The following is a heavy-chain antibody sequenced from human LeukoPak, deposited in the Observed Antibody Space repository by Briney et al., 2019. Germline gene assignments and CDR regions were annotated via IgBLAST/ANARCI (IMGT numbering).Heavy chain of an antibody. V-gene: IGHV3-74*01. CDR3: ARRGYSGYGPSWFDY. CDR2: INSDGSST. Sequence: PGGSLRLSCAASGFTFSSYWMHWVRHAPGKGLVWVSRINSDGSSTSYADSVKGRFTISRDNAKNTLYLQMNSLRAEDTAVYYCARRGYSGYGPSWFDYWGRGTLVTVSS. D-gene: IGHD5-12*01. J-gene: IGHJ4*02. CDR1: GFTFSSYW.